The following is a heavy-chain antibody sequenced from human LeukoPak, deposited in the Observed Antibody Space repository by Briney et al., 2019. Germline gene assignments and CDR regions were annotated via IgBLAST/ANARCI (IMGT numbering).Heavy chain of an antibody. Sequence: GGSLRLSCAASGFTFSNAWMSWVRHAPGKGLEWVGRIKSKTDGGTTDYAAPVKGRFTTSRDDSKNTLYLQMNSLKTEDTAVYYCTTGFPIAVAGTGFDYWGQGTLVTVSS. CDR2: IKSKTDGGTT. CDR3: TTGFPIAVAGTGFDY. CDR1: GFTFSNAW. J-gene: IGHJ4*02. D-gene: IGHD6-19*01. V-gene: IGHV3-15*01.